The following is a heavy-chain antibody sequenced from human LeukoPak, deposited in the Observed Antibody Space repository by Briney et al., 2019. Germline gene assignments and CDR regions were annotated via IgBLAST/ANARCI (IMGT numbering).Heavy chain of an antibody. D-gene: IGHD3-3*01. J-gene: IGHJ6*03. CDR3: ARTTSTFGVVITSNYYYMDV. CDR1: GGSLSSSDW. V-gene: IGHV4-4*02. Sequence: PSETLSLTCAVSGGSLSSSDWWSWVRQPPGKGLEWIGEIYHSGSINYNPSLKSRVTISVDKSKNQFSLKLSSVTAADTAVYYCARTTSTFGVVITSNYYYMDVWGKGTTVTVSS. CDR2: IYHSGSI.